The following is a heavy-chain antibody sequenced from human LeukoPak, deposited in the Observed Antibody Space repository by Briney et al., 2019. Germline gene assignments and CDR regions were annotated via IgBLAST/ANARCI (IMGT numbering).Heavy chain of an antibody. Sequence: ASVKVSCKASGYTFTSYYMHWVRQAPGQGLEWMGIINPSGGSTSYAQKFQGRVTMTRNTSISTAYMELSSLRSEDTAVYYCARGGPMVRDYWGQGTLVTVSS. CDR2: INPSGGST. CDR3: ARGGPMVRDY. V-gene: IGHV1-46*01. D-gene: IGHD3-10*01. J-gene: IGHJ4*02. CDR1: GYTFTSYY.